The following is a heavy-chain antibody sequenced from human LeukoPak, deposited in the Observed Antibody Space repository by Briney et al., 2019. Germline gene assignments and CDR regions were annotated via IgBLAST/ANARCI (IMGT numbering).Heavy chain of an antibody. J-gene: IGHJ4*02. CDR1: GVSISSYH. CDR3: ARKDGDY. CDR2: IYNNGST. Sequence: SETLSLTRTVSGVSISSYHWSWIRQPPVKGLEWIGYIYNNGSTNYNPSLKSRVTISVDTSKNQVSLKLSSVTAADTAVYYCARKDGDYWGQGILVTVSS. V-gene: IGHV4-59*01. D-gene: IGHD2-15*01.